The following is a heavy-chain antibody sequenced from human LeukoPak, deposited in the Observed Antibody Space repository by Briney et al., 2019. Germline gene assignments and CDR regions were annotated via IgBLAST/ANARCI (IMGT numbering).Heavy chain of an antibody. D-gene: IGHD2-15*01. CDR1: GFTFSSYW. CDR3: ACYGIAPPY. CDR2: INNDESST. J-gene: IGHJ4*02. V-gene: IGHV3-74*01. Sequence: GGSLRRSCAASGFTFSSYWMHWVRQAPGKGLVWVSHINNDESSTSYADSVRGRFTISRDNAKNTLYLQMNSLRTEDTAVYYCACYGIAPPYWGQGTLVTVSS.